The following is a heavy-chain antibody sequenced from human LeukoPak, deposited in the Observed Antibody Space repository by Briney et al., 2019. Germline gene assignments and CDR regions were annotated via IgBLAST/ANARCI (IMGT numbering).Heavy chain of an antibody. CDR2: IRYDGSNK. CDR3: AKDPLYDFWSGYPYYFDY. Sequence: GGSLRLSCAASGFTFSSYGMHWVRQAPGKGLEWVAFIRYDGSNKYYADSVKGRFTISRDNSKNTLYLQMNSLRAEDTAVYYCAKDPLYDFWSGYPYYFDYWGQGTLVTVSS. D-gene: IGHD3-3*01. CDR1: GFTFSSYG. J-gene: IGHJ4*02. V-gene: IGHV3-30*02.